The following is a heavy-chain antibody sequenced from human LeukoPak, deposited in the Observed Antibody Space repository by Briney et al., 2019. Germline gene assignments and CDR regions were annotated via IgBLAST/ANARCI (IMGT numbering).Heavy chain of an antibody. Sequence: PGRSLRLSCAASGFTFSSYGMHWVRQAPGKGLEWVAVISYDGSNKYYADSVKGRFTISRDNSKNTLYLQMNSLRAEDTALYYCARGRKQLVWFDPWGQGTMVTVSS. V-gene: IGHV3-30*03. J-gene: IGHJ3*01. D-gene: IGHD6-6*01. CDR1: GFTFSSYG. CDR3: ARGRKQLVWFDP. CDR2: ISYDGSNK.